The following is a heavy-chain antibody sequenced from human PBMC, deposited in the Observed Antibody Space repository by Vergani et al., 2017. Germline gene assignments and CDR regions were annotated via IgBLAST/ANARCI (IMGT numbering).Heavy chain of an antibody. CDR2: IIPILGIA. Sequence: QVRLVQSGAEVKKPGSSVKVSCKASGGTFSSYTISWVRQAPGQGLEWMGRIIPILGIANYAQKFQGRVTITADKSTSTAYMELSSLRSEDTAVYYCARVLVGAYYGMDVWGQGTTVTVSS. CDR1: GGTFSSYT. J-gene: IGHJ6*02. CDR3: ARVLVGAYYGMDV. V-gene: IGHV1-69*02. D-gene: IGHD1-26*01.